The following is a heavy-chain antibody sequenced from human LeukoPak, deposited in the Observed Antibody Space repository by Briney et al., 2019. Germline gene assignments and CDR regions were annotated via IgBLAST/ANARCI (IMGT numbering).Heavy chain of an antibody. CDR1: GGSFSGCY. CDR2: INHSGST. Sequence: PSETLSLTCAVYGGSFSGCYWSWIRQPPGKGLEWIGEINHSGSTNYNPSLKSRVTISVDTSKNQFSLKLSSVTAADTAVYYCARSPNYGSAKLLFKRLVTMDVWGQGTTVTVPS. D-gene: IGHD3-10*01. V-gene: IGHV4-34*01. CDR3: ARSPNYGSAKLLFKRLVTMDV. J-gene: IGHJ6*02.